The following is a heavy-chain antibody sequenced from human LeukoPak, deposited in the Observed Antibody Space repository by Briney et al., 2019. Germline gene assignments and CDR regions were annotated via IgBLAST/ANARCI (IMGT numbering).Heavy chain of an antibody. D-gene: IGHD5-24*01. CDR1: GGSFSGYY. Sequence: PSEALSLTCAVYGGSFSGYYWSWIRQPPGKGLEWIGEINHSGSTNYNPSLKSRVTISVDTSKNQFSLKLSSVTAADTAVYYCARVRGYNYYYFDYWGQGTLVTVSS. CDR2: INHSGST. CDR3: ARVRGYNYYYFDY. J-gene: IGHJ4*02. V-gene: IGHV4-34*01.